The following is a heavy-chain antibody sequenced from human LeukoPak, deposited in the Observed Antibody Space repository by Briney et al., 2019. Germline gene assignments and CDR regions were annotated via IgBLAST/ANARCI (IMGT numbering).Heavy chain of an antibody. D-gene: IGHD2/OR15-2a*01. V-gene: IGHV1-2*02. CDR2: INPNSGGT. J-gene: IGHJ3*02. Sequence: ASVKVSCKASGYTFTGYYIEWVRQAPGQGLEWMGWINPNSGGTNYAQKFQGRVTMTRDTSINTAHMELSRLRYDDTAVYYCARDAYLGAFDIWGQGTMVTVSS. CDR3: ARDAYLGAFDI. CDR1: GYTFTGYY.